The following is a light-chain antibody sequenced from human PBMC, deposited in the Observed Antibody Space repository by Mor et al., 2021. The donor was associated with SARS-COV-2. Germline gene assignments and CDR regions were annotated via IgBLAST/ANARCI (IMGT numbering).Light chain of an antibody. CDR2: LTS. Sequence: PASISCKSIPSQLDSSGRSYLDWYVLKPGQSPQLLIYLTSNRASGVPARFSGSGSGTDFTLKISRVEAEDVGLYYCMQARRTPPNTF. J-gene: IGKJ5*01. CDR3: MQARRTPPNT. V-gene: IGKV2-28*01. CDR1: PSQLDSSGRSY.